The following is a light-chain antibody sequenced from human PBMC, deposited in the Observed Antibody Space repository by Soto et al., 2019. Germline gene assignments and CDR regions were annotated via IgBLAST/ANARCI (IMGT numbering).Light chain of an antibody. V-gene: IGKV3-20*01. J-gene: IGKJ1*01. CDR2: GVS. CDR1: QSVSSSY. Sequence: EIVLTQSPGTLSLSPGERATLSCRASQSVSSSYLAWYQQKPGQAPRLLIYGVSSRATGIPDRFSGSGSGTDFPLTISRLEPEDFAVYYCQQYGSSPFTFGQGTKVEIK. CDR3: QQYGSSPFT.